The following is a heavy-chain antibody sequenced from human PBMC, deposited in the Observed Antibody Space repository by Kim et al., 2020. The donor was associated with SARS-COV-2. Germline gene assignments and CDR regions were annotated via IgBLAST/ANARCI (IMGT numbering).Heavy chain of an antibody. D-gene: IGHD3-9*01. Sequence: GGSLRLSCAASGFTFSSYGMHWVRQAPGKGLEWVAVISYDGSNKYYADSVKGRFTISRDNSKNTLYLQMNSLRAEDTAVYYCARERGPYYDILTGGVYFDYWGQGTLVTVSS. V-gene: IGHV3-33*05. CDR1: GFTFSSYG. CDR3: ARERGPYYDILTGGVYFDY. J-gene: IGHJ4*02. CDR2: ISYDGSNK.